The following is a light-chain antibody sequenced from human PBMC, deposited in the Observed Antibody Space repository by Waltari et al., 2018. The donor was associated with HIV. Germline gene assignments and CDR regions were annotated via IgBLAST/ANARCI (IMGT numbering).Light chain of an antibody. J-gene: IGKJ4*01. Sequence: DIQMTQYPSSLSASVGDTVTITCRASQDISNSLSWFQQQPGKVPKLLVHGAFILQRGVPSRFRGSGSGTDYTLTISGLQAEDFATYFCQQYFGFPLTFGGGTRVDI. CDR2: GAF. CDR1: QDISNS. V-gene: IGKV1-NL1*01. CDR3: QQYFGFPLT.